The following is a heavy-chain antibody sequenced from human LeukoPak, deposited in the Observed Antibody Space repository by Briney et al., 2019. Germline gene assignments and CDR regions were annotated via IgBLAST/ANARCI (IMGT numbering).Heavy chain of an antibody. CDR1: GFAFSNSW. D-gene: IGHD1-1*01. CDR3: ARVPWTAPAY. J-gene: IGHJ4*02. CDR2: IKQDGSES. Sequence: PGGSLRLSCAASGFAFSNSWMNWVRQAPGKGLEWVATIKQDGSESYYVDSVKGRFTISRDNAKNSLFLQMSSLRAEDTAIYYCARVPWTAPAYWGQGTLVTVSS. V-gene: IGHV3-7*05.